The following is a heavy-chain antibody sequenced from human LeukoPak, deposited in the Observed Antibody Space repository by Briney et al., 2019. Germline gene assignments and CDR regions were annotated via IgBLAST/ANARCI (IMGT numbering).Heavy chain of an antibody. Sequence: SETLSLTCTVSGGSISISYYWGWIRQPPGKGLEWIGIIYYSGSTYYNPSLKSRVTISVDTSKNQFSLKLSSVTAADTAVYYCARGRVGATPRRGYFQHWGQGTLVTVSS. CDR1: GGSISISYY. CDR3: ARGRVGATPRRGYFQH. J-gene: IGHJ1*01. D-gene: IGHD1-26*01. V-gene: IGHV4-39*01. CDR2: IYYSGST.